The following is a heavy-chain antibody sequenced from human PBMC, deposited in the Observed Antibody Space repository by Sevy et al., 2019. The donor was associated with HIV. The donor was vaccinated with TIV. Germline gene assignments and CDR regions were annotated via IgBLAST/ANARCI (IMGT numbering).Heavy chain of an antibody. Sequence: GGSLRLSCAASVFTFSSYEIHWVRQAPGKGLEWVAVISYDGNNKYYADSVQGRFTVSRDNSKNTLYVQMNSLRAEDTAVYYCAKDHNLWSEGGFLHHWGQGTLVTVSS. J-gene: IGHJ1*01. CDR2: ISYDGNNK. V-gene: IGHV3-30*18. D-gene: IGHD3-10*01. CDR3: AKDHNLWSEGGFLHH. CDR1: VFTFSSYE.